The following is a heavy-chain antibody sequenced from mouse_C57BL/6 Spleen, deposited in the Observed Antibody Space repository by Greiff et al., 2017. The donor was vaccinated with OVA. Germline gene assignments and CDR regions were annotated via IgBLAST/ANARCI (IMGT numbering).Heavy chain of an antibody. CDR3: ARPYYYGSSYVDWYFDV. J-gene: IGHJ1*03. Sequence: QVQLQQSGAELAKPGASVKLSCKASGYTFTSYWMHWVKQRPGQGLEWIGYINPSSGYTKYNQKFKDKATLTADKSSNTAYMQLSSLTYEDSAVYYCARPYYYGSSYVDWYFDVWGTGTTVTVSS. CDR1: GYTFTSYW. D-gene: IGHD1-1*01. CDR2: INPSSGYT. V-gene: IGHV1-7*01.